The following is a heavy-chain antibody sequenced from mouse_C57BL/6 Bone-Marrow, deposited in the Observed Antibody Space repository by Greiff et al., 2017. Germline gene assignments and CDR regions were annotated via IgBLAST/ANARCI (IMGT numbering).Heavy chain of an antibody. D-gene: IGHD1-1*01. CDR3: ARRGGSSYVRYFYV. CDR1: GFTFSDYG. CDR2: ISNLAYSI. Sequence: EVMLVESGGGLVQPGGSLKLSCAASGFTFSDYGMAWVRQAPRKGPEWVAFISNLAYSIYDADTVTGRFTISREKAKNTLYLEMSSLRSEDTAMYYCARRGGSSYVRYFYVWGTGTTVTVSS. J-gene: IGHJ1*03. V-gene: IGHV5-15*01.